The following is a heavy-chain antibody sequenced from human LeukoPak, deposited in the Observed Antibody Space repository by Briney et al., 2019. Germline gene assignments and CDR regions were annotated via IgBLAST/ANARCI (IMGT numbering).Heavy chain of an antibody. V-gene: IGHV4-4*02. CDR3: ARAQRGCSTNSCYLDP. CDR1: GASFISGNW. J-gene: IGHJ5*02. D-gene: IGHD2-2*01. Sequence: SETLSLTCAVSGASFISGNWWNWARQSPGKGLEWIAEILYTGDTNYNPSLRSRVTLSIDNSNNEASLKLASVTAADSADYYCARAQRGCSTNSCYLDPWGPGILVTVSS. CDR2: ILYTGDT.